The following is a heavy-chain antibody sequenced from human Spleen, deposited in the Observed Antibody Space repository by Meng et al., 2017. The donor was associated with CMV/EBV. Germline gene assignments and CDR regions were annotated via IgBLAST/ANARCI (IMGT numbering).Heavy chain of an antibody. CDR2: VNSDGSNT. CDR3: ATTKYSGSHFEY. D-gene: IGHD1-26*01. J-gene: IGHJ4*02. CDR1: GFTFSSYW. Sequence: GGSLRLSCAASGFTFSSYWMHWVRQVPGKGLVWVSRVNSDGSNTTYADSVKGRFTISRDNAKNTLYLQMNSLRVEDTAVYYCATTKYSGSHFEYWGQGTLVTVSS. V-gene: IGHV3-74*03.